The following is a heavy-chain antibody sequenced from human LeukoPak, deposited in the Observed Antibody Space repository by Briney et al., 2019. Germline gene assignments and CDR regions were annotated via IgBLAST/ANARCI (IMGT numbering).Heavy chain of an antibody. CDR2: FDPEDGET. D-gene: IGHD3-22*01. CDR3: AKGRYESSGFNWAA. V-gene: IGHV1-24*01. Sequence: ASVKVSCKVSGYTLTELSMHWVRQAPGKGLEWMGGFDPEDGETIYAQKFQGRVTMTEDTSTDTAYMELSSLRSEDTAVYYCAKGRYESSGFNWAAWGQGTLVTVSS. J-gene: IGHJ4*02. CDR1: GYTLTELS.